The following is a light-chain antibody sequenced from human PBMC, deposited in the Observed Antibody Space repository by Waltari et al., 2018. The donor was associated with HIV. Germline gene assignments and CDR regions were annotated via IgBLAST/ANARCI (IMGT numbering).Light chain of an antibody. CDR1: SSNIGINS. J-gene: IGLJ2*01. CDR3: EAWDDSLNGVV. Sequence: QSVLTPPPSASGTPGQRVTISCSGSSSNIGINSVNWYQQFPGTAPKLLIYTNNQRPSGVPKRFSASKSGTSASLAISRLQSEDEADYYCEAWDDSLNGVVFGGGTKLTVL. CDR2: TNN. V-gene: IGLV1-44*01.